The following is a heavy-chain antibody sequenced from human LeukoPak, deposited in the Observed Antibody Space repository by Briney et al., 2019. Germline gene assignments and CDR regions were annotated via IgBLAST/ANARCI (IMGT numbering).Heavy chain of an antibody. D-gene: IGHD2-15*01. J-gene: IGHJ3*02. Sequence: ASVKVSCKASGGTFSSYAISWVRQAPGQGLEWMGRIIPIFGTANYAQRFQGRVTITTDESTSTAYMELSSLRSEDTAVYYCAGNYCSGGSCCAGAFDIWGQGTMVTVSS. CDR1: GGTFSSYA. V-gene: IGHV1-69*05. CDR2: IIPIFGTA. CDR3: AGNYCSGGSCCAGAFDI.